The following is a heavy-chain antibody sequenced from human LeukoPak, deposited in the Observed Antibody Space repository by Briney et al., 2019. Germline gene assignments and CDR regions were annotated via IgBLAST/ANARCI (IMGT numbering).Heavy chain of an antibody. D-gene: IGHD5-18*01. V-gene: IGHV7-4-1*02. J-gene: IGHJ4*02. CDR1: GYTFTSYA. CDR3: AREGDTAMAAVEVY. Sequence: GASVKVSCKASGYTFTSYAMNWVRQAPGQGLEWMGWINTNTGNPTYAQGFTGRFVFSLDTSVSTAYLQISSLKAEDTAVYYCAREGDTAMAAVEVYWGQGTLVTVSS. CDR2: INTNTGNP.